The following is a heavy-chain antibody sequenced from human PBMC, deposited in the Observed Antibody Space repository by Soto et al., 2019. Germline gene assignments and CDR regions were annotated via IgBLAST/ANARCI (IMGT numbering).Heavy chain of an antibody. CDR3: ARSIVVVTALDY. D-gene: IGHD2-21*02. J-gene: IGHJ4*02. CDR1: GYTFTSYG. V-gene: IGHV1-3*01. Sequence: ASVKLSCNASGYTFTSYGISWVRQAPGQRLEWMGWINAGNGNTKYSQKFQGRVTITRDTSASTAYMELSSLRSEDTAVYYCARSIVVVTALDYWGQGTLVTVSS. CDR2: INAGNGNT.